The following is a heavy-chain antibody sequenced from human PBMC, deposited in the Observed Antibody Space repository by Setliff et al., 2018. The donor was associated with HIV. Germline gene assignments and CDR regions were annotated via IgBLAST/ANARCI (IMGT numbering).Heavy chain of an antibody. CDR3: TGPAMAAAGPLEYYYYYGMDV. V-gene: IGHV4-39*01. Sequence: SETLSLTCAVSGDSVSGPNYNWGWIRQPPGKGLEWMGTISFRGSTSYNPSLKSRVTISLDTSKSQFSLNLNSAPAADAAVYYCTGPAMAAAGPLEYYYYYGMDVWGQGTTVTVSS. CDR1: GDSVSGPNYN. J-gene: IGHJ6*02. D-gene: IGHD6-13*01. CDR2: ISFRGST.